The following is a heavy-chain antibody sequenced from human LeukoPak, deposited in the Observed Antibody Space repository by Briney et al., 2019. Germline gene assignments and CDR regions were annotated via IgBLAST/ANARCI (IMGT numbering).Heavy chain of an antibody. CDR2: ISSSGNTI. CDR1: EFTFTSYE. J-gene: IGHJ3*02. Sequence: GGSLRLSCAASEFTFTSYELNWVRQAPGKGLEWVSYISSSGNTISYADSVKGRLTISRDNAKNSLYLQVISLRAEDTAVCYCARGPSIAARYDAFDIWGQGTMVTVSS. CDR3: ARGPSIAARYDAFDI. D-gene: IGHD6-6*01. V-gene: IGHV3-48*03.